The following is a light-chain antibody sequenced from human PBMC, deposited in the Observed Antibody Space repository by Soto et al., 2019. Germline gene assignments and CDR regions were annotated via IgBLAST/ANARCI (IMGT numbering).Light chain of an antibody. J-gene: IGKJ2*01. Sequence: AIQMTQSPSSLSASVGDRVAITCRASQGIRNNLGWYQQKPGKAPKLLIYAASSLQSGVPSRFSGSGSGTDFTLTISSLQPEDFATYFCLQGYNYPYTFGQGTKLEIK. CDR1: QGIRNN. V-gene: IGKV1-6*01. CDR2: AAS. CDR3: LQGYNYPYT.